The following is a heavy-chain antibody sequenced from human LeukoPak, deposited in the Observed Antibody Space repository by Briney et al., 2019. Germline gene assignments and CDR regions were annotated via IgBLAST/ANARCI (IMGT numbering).Heavy chain of an antibody. CDR3: AKDRITMVRGAVPYYFDY. J-gene: IGHJ4*02. CDR1: GFTFSSYA. D-gene: IGHD3-10*01. CDR2: ISGSGGST. Sequence: GGSLRLSCAASGFTFSSYAMSWVRQAPGKGLEWVSAISGSGGSTYHADSVKGRFTISRDNSKNTLYLQMNSLRAEDTAVYYCAKDRITMVRGAVPYYFDYWGQGTLVTVSS. V-gene: IGHV3-23*01.